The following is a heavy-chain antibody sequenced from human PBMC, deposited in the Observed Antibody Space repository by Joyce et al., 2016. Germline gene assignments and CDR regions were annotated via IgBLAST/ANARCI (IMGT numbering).Heavy chain of an antibody. CDR2: INPRSGGA. J-gene: IGHJ3*01. CDR1: GYTFTDYY. Sequence: QVQLVQSGAEMKKPGASVKVSCKASGYTFTDYYIHWVRQAPGQGRECMGRINPRSGGANYAPKFEGRVTMARDTSTSAVTMELNTLTSSDTAVYYCAKVGVTLMRNAFDLWGQGTVISVSS. CDR3: AKVGVTLMRNAFDL. D-gene: IGHD1-1*01. V-gene: IGHV1-2*06.